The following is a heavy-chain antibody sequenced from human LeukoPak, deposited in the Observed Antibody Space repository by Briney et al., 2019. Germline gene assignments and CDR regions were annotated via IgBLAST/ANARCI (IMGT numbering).Heavy chain of an antibody. Sequence: SETLSLTCTVSGFTISSGSYFWSWIRQPAGKGLVWIGRIYSSGSTNYNPSLNSRVTRTVDTSKNQFSLKLSSVTAADTAVYYCASDRIEVDAFDIWGEGTMVSVSS. CDR1: GFTISSGSYF. CDR2: IYSSGST. V-gene: IGHV4-61*02. D-gene: IGHD2-15*01. CDR3: ASDRIEVDAFDI. J-gene: IGHJ3*02.